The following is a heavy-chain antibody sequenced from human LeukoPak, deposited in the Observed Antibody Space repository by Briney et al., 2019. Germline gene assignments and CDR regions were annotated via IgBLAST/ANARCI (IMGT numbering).Heavy chain of an antibody. J-gene: IGHJ3*02. CDR2: ISYDGTNK. CDR1: GFTFSSYA. D-gene: IGHD3-10*01. Sequence: PGRSLRLSCAASGFTFSSYAMHWVRQAPGKGLEWVAVISYDGTNKYYADSVKGRFTISRDKSKDTLFLQMNSLRPEDTAVYYCARDFGQEGDYGSGSAFDIWGQGTMVTVSS. V-gene: IGHV3-30*04. CDR3: ARDFGQEGDYGSGSAFDI.